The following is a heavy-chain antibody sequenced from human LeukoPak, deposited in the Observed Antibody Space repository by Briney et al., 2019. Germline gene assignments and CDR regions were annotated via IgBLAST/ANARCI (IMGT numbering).Heavy chain of an antibody. CDR2: INHSGST. CDR1: GGSFSGYY. Sequence: PSETLSLTCAVYGGSFSGYYWSWIRQPPGKGLEWIGEINHSGSTNYNPSLKSRVTISVDTSKNQFSLKLSSVTAADTAVYYCARAGDSSGYYPYRFDYWGQGTLVTVSS. CDR3: ARAGDSSGYYPYRFDY. V-gene: IGHV4-34*01. D-gene: IGHD3-22*01. J-gene: IGHJ4*02.